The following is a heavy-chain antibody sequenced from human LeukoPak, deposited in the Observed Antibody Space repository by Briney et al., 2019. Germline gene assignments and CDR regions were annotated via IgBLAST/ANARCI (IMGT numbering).Heavy chain of an antibody. CDR1: GFIFSSYS. Sequence: GGSLRLSCAASGFIFSSYSMSWVRQAPGKGLEWVSVITGSGGNTYYADSVKGRFTISKDNSKNTVYLQMSSLRPDDTAVYYCAKQLGYCSDGSCYFPYWGQGTLVTVSS. CDR3: AKQLGYCSDGSCYFPY. J-gene: IGHJ4*02. D-gene: IGHD2-15*01. V-gene: IGHV3-23*01. CDR2: ITGSGGNT.